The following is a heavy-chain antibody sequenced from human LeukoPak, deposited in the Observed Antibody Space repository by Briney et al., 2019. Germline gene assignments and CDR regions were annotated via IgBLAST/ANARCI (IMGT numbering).Heavy chain of an antibody. CDR3: ARALYCTGSSCYSSASDY. CDR1: GYTFTSYY. CDR2: INPNGGST. Sequence: SAVTVSCQTSGYTFTSYYLHWVRQPPGQGRAWMGIINPNGGSTSYAQKFQGRVTMTRDTSTSTVYMELSSLSSEDTAVYYCARALYCTGSSCYSSASDYWGQGTLVTVSS. J-gene: IGHJ4*02. V-gene: IGHV1-46*01. D-gene: IGHD2-15*01.